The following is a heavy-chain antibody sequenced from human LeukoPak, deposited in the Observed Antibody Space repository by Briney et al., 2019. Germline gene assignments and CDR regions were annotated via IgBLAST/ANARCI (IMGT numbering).Heavy chain of an antibody. Sequence: SQTLSLTCTVSGGSISSGGYYWSWIRQHPGKGLEWIGYIYYSGSTYYNPSLKSRVTISVDTSKNQFSLKLSSVTAADTAVYYCARVPYESTKDDAFAIWGQGTMVTVSS. D-gene: IGHD2-2*01. V-gene: IGHV4-31*03. CDR3: ARVPYESTKDDAFAI. CDR2: IYYSGST. J-gene: IGHJ3*02. CDR1: GGSISSGGYY.